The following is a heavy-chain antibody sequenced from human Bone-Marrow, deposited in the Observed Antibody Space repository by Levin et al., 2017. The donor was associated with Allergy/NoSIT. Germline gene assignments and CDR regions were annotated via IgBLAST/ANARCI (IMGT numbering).Heavy chain of an antibody. Sequence: GESLKISCAASGFTFSDASMSWVRQGPGKGLEWVGRIKTKSEGETKEYAAPVKGRFIISRDESKNIMYLQMNSVKTEETAVYYCTTDPRLRFLYYHYMDVWGAGTTVPVSS. CDR2: IKTKSEGETK. J-gene: IGHJ6*03. CDR3: TTDPRLRFLYYHYMDV. CDR1: GFTFSDAS. D-gene: IGHD2-21*01. V-gene: IGHV3-15*01.